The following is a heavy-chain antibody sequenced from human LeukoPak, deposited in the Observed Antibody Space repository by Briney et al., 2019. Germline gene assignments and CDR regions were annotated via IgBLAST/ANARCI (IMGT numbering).Heavy chain of an antibody. CDR3: SAGCGSCYSDAFDI. V-gene: IGHV4-61*01. CDR1: GYSISSGYY. J-gene: IGHJ3*02. Sequence: SETLSLTCTVSGYSISSGYYWSWIRQPPGKGLEWIGYIYYSGNTNYNPSLKSRVTISVDTSKNQFSLKLSSVTAADTAVYYCSAGCGSCYSDAFDIWGQGTMVTVSS. CDR2: IYYSGNT. D-gene: IGHD2-15*01.